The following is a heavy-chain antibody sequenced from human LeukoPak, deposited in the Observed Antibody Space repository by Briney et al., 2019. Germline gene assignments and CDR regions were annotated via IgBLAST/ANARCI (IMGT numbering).Heavy chain of an antibody. Sequence: SPTLSLTWTVSGGSISSGGYCWRWLRENAGKGMELIVYMYYSGSTYYNPSLKSRVTISVDTSKNQFSLKLSSVTAADTAVYYCARGGCSSTSCYLVPSNWFDPWGQGTLVTVSS. CDR2: MYYSGST. D-gene: IGHD2-2*01. CDR1: GGSISSGGYC. J-gene: IGHJ5*02. CDR3: ARGGCSSTSCYLVPSNWFDP. V-gene: IGHV4-31*02.